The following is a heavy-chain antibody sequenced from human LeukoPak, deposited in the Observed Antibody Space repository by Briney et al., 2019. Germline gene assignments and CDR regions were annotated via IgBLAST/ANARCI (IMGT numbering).Heavy chain of an antibody. V-gene: IGHV3-23*01. D-gene: IGHD3-10*01. CDR2: ISGSGGST. CDR1: GFTFSSYA. Sequence: GGSLRLSCAASGFTFSSYAMSWVRQAPGKGLEWVSAISGSGGSTYYADSVKGRFTISRDNSKNTLYLLMNSLRAEDTAVYYCAKYGSGSYYYFDYWGQGTLVTVSS. CDR3: AKYGSGSYYYFDY. J-gene: IGHJ4*02.